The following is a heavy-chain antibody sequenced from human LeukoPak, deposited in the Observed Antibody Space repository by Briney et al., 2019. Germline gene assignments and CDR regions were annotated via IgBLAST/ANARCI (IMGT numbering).Heavy chain of an antibody. CDR3: ARGPLAVAGSPLFY. Sequence: ASVKVSCKASGYTFTNYGITWVRQAPGQGLEWMGWISAYNGNTNYAQKVQGRVTLTTDTSTSTAYMELTGLRSDDTAVYYCARGPLAVAGSPLFYWGQGTLVTVSS. CDR1: GYTFTNYG. D-gene: IGHD6-13*01. J-gene: IGHJ4*02. V-gene: IGHV1-18*01. CDR2: ISAYNGNT.